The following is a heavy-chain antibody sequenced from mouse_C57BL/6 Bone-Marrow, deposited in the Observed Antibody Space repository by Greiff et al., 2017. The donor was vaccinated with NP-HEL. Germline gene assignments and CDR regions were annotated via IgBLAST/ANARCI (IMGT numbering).Heavy chain of an antibody. CDR1: GFSFTSYG. CDR3: AKRMTCYFDY. CDR2: IWGDGST. J-gene: IGHJ2*01. V-gene: IGHV2-3*01. Sequence: VQLQQSGPGLVAPSQSLSITCTVSGFSFTSYGVSWVRQPPGKGLEWLGVIWGDGSTNYHSALISRLSISQDKSKSQVYLHLNSLQTDDTAAYYCAKRMTCYFDYWGQGTTLTVSS.